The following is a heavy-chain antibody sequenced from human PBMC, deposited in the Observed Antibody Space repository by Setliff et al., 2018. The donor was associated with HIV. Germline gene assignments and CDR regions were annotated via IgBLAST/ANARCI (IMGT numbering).Heavy chain of an antibody. CDR1: DASISVGTYY. CDR2: VYTSGSTSGST. V-gene: IGHV4-61*09. D-gene: IGHD6-6*01. J-gene: IGHJ5*01. CDR3: ARDPRTDSSYAWFDS. Sequence: SETLSLTCSVSDASISVGTYYWSWIRQPAGKGLEWIGHVYTSGSTSGSTNYNPSLKSRVTISVDMSKNQFSLKLNSVTAEDTALYFCARDPRTDSSYAWFDSWGQGTLVTVSS.